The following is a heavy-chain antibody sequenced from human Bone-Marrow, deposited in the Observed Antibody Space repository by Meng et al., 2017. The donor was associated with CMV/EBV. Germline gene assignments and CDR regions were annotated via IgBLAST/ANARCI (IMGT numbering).Heavy chain of an antibody. Sequence: GESLKISCTASGFTFSSYGMHWVRQTPGKGLEWVIFIRHDGNYIFDAASVKGRFTVSRDNSKNTLYLQMNSLRAEDTAVYYCAKDPLYCSSTSCFSPYYYYGMDVWGQGTTVTVSS. D-gene: IGHD2-2*01. CDR1: GFTFSSYG. CDR2: IRHDGNYI. V-gene: IGHV3-30*02. J-gene: IGHJ6*02. CDR3: AKDPLYCSSTSCFSPYYYYGMDV.